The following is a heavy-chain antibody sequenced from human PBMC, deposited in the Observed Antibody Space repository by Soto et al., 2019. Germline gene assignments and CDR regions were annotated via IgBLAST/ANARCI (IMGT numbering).Heavy chain of an antibody. D-gene: IGHD2-2*01. J-gene: IGHJ4*02. V-gene: IGHV3-30*18. CDR1: GFTFRSYG. CDR3: AKEADIVIGPVAGPVAFSFDL. CDR2: VSGGGETT. Sequence: QVNLVESGGGVVQPGRSLRLSCAGSGFTFRSYGLHWVRQSPGKGLEWVAVVSGGGETTYYADSVKGRSTISRDNSKNMMYMQMDSLRPEDTAVYYCAKEADIVIGPVAGPVAFSFDLWGQGTLDTVSS.